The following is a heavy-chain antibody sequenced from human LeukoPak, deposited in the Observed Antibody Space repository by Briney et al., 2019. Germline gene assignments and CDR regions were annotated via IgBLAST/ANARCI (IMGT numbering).Heavy chain of an antibody. D-gene: IGHD2-2*01. CDR3: AKGPLRGTAAAIDY. CDR2: ISYDGRNK. Sequence: GGSLRLSCAASGFTFSSYAMHWVRQAPGKGLEWVAVISYDGRNKHYPDSVKGRFTISRDISTDTLCLQMDSLRTEDTAVYYCAKGPLRGTAAAIDYWGQGTLVTVSS. CDR1: GFTFSSYA. V-gene: IGHV3-30*04. J-gene: IGHJ4*02.